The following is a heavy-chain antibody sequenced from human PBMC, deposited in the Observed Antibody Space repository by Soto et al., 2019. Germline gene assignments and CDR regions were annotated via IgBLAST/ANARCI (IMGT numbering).Heavy chain of an antibody. D-gene: IGHD3-9*01. Sequence: TSETLSLTCAVSGGSISSSNWWSWVRQPPGKGLEWIGEIYHSGSTNYNPSLKSRVTISVDKSKNQFSLKLSSVTAADTAVYYCARVTPAQDILTGAYYYYYYGMDVWGQGTTVTVSS. CDR1: GGSISSSNW. CDR3: ARVTPAQDILTGAYYYYYYGMDV. V-gene: IGHV4-4*02. J-gene: IGHJ6*02. CDR2: IYHSGST.